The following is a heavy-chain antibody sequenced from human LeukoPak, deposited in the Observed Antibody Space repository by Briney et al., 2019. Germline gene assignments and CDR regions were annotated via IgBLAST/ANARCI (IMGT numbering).Heavy chain of an antibody. Sequence: GESLKISCKGSGYSFTNYWIGWVRQMPGKGLEWMGVIYPGDSETRYSPSFQGQVTISADKSISTAYLQWSSLKASDTAMYYCGRSPAPSSCYYHLDHWGQGTLVTVSS. J-gene: IGHJ4*02. CDR2: IYPGDSET. CDR3: GRSPAPSSCYYHLDH. D-gene: IGHD3-22*01. V-gene: IGHV5-51*01. CDR1: GYSFTNYW.